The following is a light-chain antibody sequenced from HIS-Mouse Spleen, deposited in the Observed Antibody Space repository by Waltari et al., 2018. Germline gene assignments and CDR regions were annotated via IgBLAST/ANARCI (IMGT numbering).Light chain of an antibody. CDR3: CSYAGSSTLV. CDR1: SSDVGSYNL. J-gene: IGLJ2*01. CDR2: EGS. Sequence: QSALTQPASVSGSPGQSITISCTGTSSDVGSYNLVSWYQQHPGKAPKLMFYEGSKRPSVVSNRFSGSKSGNTASLTISGLQAEDEADYYCCSYAGSSTLVFGGGTKLTVL. V-gene: IGLV2-23*01.